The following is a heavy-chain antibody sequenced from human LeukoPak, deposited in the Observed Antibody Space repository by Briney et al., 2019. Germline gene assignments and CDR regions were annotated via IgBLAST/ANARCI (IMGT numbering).Heavy chain of an antibody. V-gene: IGHV1-2*02. CDR3: ARDGGLDY. J-gene: IGHJ4*02. Sequence: ASVKLSCKASGYTFTDYYMHWLRQAPGPGHEWMGWINPNSGVTNFAQKFQSRVTMTWDKSTNTAYMELSRPTSDCTAVYFCARDGGLDYWGQGTLVAVSS. CDR2: INPNSGVT. CDR1: GYTFTDYY.